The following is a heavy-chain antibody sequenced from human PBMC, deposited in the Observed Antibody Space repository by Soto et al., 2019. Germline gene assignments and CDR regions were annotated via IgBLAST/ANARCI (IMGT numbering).Heavy chain of an antibody. V-gene: IGHV3-48*01. CDR3: ARGLWLGESAVDY. Sequence: EVQLVQSGGGLVQPGGSLRLSCATSGFTFSSYSTNWVRQAPGKGLEWVSYISSSSNTIYYTDAVKGRFTISRDNAENSLYLQMNSLRTEDAAVYYCARGLWLGESAVDYWGQGTLVTVSS. D-gene: IGHD3-10*01. CDR1: GFTFSSYS. CDR2: ISSSSNTI. J-gene: IGHJ4*02.